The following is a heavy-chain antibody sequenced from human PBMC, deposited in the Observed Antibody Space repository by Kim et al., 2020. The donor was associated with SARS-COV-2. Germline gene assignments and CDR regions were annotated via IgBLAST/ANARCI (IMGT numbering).Heavy chain of an antibody. J-gene: IGHJ5*02. CDR3: ARGGDFWSGFRLGDNWFAP. Sequence: GGSLRLSCAASGFTFSSYGMHWVRQAPGKGLEWVAVIWYDGSNKYYADSVKGRFTISRDNSKNTLYLQMNSLRAEDTAVYYCARGGDFWSGFRLGDNWFAPWGQGTLVTVSS. D-gene: IGHD3-3*01. CDR1: GFTFSSYG. CDR2: IWYDGSNK. V-gene: IGHV3-33*01.